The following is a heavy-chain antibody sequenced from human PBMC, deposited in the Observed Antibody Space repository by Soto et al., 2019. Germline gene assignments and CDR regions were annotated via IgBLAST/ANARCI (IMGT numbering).Heavy chain of an antibody. Sequence: SVKVSCKASGGTFSSYAISWVRQAPGQGLEWMGGIIPIFGTANYAQKFQGRVTITADKSTSTAYMELSSLRSEDTAVYYCASTLYYGSGSLGYYYYGMDVWG. CDR3: ASTLYYGSGSLGYYYYGMDV. J-gene: IGHJ6*02. D-gene: IGHD3-10*01. V-gene: IGHV1-69*06. CDR2: IIPIFGTA. CDR1: GGTFSSYA.